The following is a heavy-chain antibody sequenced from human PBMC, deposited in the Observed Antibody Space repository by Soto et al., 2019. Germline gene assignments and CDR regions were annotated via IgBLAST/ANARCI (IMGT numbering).Heavy chain of an antibody. Sequence: GGSLRLSCVASGFTVSSNYMSWVRQAPGKGLEWVSVIYSGGSTYYADSVKGRFTISRDNSKNTLYLQMNSLRAEDTAVYYCARDRGLRNYYYYMAVWGKGTSVTVSS. D-gene: IGHD6-25*01. V-gene: IGHV3-66*01. CDR2: IYSGGST. CDR1: GFTVSSNY. J-gene: IGHJ6*03. CDR3: ARDRGLRNYYYYMAV.